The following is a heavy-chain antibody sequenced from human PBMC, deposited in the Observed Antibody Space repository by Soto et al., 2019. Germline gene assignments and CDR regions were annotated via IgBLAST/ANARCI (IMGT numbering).Heavy chain of an antibody. Sequence: ASVKVSCKASGGTFSSYAISWVRQAPGQGLEWMGGIIPIFGTANYAQKFQGRVTMTRDTSISTAYMELSRLRSDDTAVYYCARDRPGNFDYWGQGTPVTVSS. CDR1: GGTFSSYA. CDR2: IIPIFGTA. D-gene: IGHD3-10*01. V-gene: IGHV1-69*05. CDR3: ARDRPGNFDY. J-gene: IGHJ4*02.